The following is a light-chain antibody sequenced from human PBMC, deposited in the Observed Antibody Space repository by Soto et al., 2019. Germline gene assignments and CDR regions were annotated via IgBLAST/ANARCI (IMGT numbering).Light chain of an antibody. CDR2: GAS. V-gene: IGKV3-20*01. CDR1: QSVSNN. CDR3: QQYGSSPKT. Sequence: EIVLTQSPATLSVSPGESATLSCRASQSVSNNLAWYQQKPGQGPRLLIYGASSRATGIPDRFSGSGSGTDFTLTISRLEPEDFAVYYCQQYGSSPKTFGQGTKVDIK. J-gene: IGKJ1*01.